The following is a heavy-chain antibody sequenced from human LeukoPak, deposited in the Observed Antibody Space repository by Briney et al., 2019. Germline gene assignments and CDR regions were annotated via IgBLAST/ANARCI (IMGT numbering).Heavy chain of an antibody. CDR1: GFTFSSYS. V-gene: IGHV3-21*04. D-gene: IGHD1-26*01. CDR2: ISSSSSYI. J-gene: IGHJ4*02. CDR3: ARYSGSYYYPPAWDL. Sequence: SGGSLRLSCAASGFTFSSYSMNWVRQAPGKGLEWVSSISSSSSYIYYADSVKGRFTISRDNSKNTLYLQMDSLRADDTAVYYCARYSGSYYYPPAWDLWGQGTLVTVSS.